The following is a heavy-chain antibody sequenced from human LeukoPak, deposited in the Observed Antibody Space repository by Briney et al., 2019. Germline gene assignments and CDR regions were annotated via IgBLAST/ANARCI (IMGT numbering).Heavy chain of an antibody. J-gene: IGHJ4*02. CDR3: AVAYRSSWGYFDY. D-gene: IGHD6-13*01. CDR2: ISGSGGST. CDR1: GFTFSSYA. V-gene: IGHV3-23*01. Sequence: GGSLRLSCAASGFTFSSYAMSWVRQAPGKGLEWVSAISGSGGSTYYADSVKGRFTISRDNSKNTLYLQMNSLRAEDTAVYYCAVAYRSSWGYFDYWGQGTLVTVSS.